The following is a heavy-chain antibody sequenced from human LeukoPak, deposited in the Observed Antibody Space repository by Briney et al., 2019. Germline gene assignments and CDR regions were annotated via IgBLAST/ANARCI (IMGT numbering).Heavy chain of an antibody. CDR1: VGTFSSYA. CDR2: IIPIFGTA. V-gene: IGHV1-69*05. Sequence: ASVKVSCKASVGTFSSYAISWVRQAPGQGLEWMGGIIPIFGTANYAQKFQGRVTITTDESTSTAYMELSSLRSEDTAVYYCAREVRSGYDRYCFDYWGQGTLVTVSS. J-gene: IGHJ4*02. D-gene: IGHD5-12*01. CDR3: AREVRSGYDRYCFDY.